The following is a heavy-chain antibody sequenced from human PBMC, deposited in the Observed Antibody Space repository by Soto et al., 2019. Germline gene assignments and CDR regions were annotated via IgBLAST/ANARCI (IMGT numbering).Heavy chain of an antibody. CDR3: ATPLHGYPTGLRFLEWLPIDY. Sequence: QVQLVESGGGVVQPGRSLRLSCAASGFTFSSYGMHWVRQAPGKGLEWVAVISYDGSNKYYADSVKGRFTISRDNSKNTLYLQMNSLRAEDTAVYYCATPLHGYPTGLRFLEWLPIDYWGQGTLVTVSS. CDR1: GFTFSSYG. CDR2: ISYDGSNK. D-gene: IGHD3-3*01. J-gene: IGHJ4*02. V-gene: IGHV3-30*03.